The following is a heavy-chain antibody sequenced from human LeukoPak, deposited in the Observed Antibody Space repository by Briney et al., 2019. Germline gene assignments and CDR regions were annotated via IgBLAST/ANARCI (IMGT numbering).Heavy chain of an antibody. CDR2: ISHDGSNK. Sequence: GGSLRLSCAASGFTFSSYAMHWVRQAPGKGLEWVAVISHDGSNKYYADSVKGRFTISRDNSKNTLYLQMNSLRAEDTAVYYCARSEMVYAYYYYGMDVWGQGTTVTVSS. V-gene: IGHV3-30-3*01. J-gene: IGHJ6*02. D-gene: IGHD2-8*01. CDR1: GFTFSSYA. CDR3: ARSEMVYAYYYYGMDV.